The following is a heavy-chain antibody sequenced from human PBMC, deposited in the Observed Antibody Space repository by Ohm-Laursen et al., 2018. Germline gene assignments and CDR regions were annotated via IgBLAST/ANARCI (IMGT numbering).Heavy chain of an antibody. D-gene: IGHD2-15*01. Sequence: ASVKVSCKASGGTFSSYAISWVRQAPGQGLEWLGEITPMFGTANYAQKFQGRVTITADESTSTAYMELSSLRSEDTAVYYCARGLVVVVAATGESAFDIWGQGTMVTVSS. CDR2: ITPMFGTA. CDR1: GGTFSSYA. CDR3: ARGLVVVVAATGESAFDI. J-gene: IGHJ3*02. V-gene: IGHV1-69*13.